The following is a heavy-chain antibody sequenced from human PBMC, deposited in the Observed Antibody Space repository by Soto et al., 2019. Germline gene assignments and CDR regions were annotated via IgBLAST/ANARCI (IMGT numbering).Heavy chain of an antibody. CDR3: ARSYSSSWYSWFDP. CDR2: IRSDGDST. Sequence: PGGSLRLSCSASGYTFESWAAHWVRQAPGKGLEYVSGIRSDGDSTHYADSVKGRFTISRDNSKNTLYLQMNSLRVEDTAVYYCARSYSSSWYSWFDPWGQGTLVTVSS. V-gene: IGHV3-64*04. J-gene: IGHJ5*02. CDR1: GYTFESWA. D-gene: IGHD6-13*01.